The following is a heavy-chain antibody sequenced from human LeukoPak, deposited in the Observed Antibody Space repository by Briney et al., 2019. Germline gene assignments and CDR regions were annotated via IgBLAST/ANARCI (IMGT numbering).Heavy chain of an antibody. D-gene: IGHD6-25*01. CDR2: VKSKRDGGTI. Sequence: GGSLRLSCAASGLTFSNAWMTRVRPAPGKGLEWVARVKSKRDGGTIDYAAPVKGKFTISRDDSKDSLYLQMNSLEIEDAAVYYCTTVGSAWNFDYWGQGTLVTVSS. J-gene: IGHJ4*02. V-gene: IGHV3-15*01. CDR1: GLTFSNAW. CDR3: TTVGSAWNFDY.